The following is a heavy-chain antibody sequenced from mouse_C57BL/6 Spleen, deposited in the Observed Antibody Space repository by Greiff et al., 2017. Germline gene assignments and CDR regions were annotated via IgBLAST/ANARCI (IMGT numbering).Heavy chain of an antibody. CDR1: GYTFTSYW. V-gene: IGHV1-64*01. D-gene: IGHD1-1*01. J-gene: IGHJ2*01. CDR2: IHPNSGST. CDR3: ARSLVVPYFDY. Sequence: VQLQQPGAELVKPGASVKLSCKASGYTFTSYWMHWVKQRPGQGLEWIGMIHPNSGSTNYNEKFKSKATLTVDKSSSTAYMQLSSLTSEDSAGYYCARSLVVPYFDYWGQGTTLTVSS.